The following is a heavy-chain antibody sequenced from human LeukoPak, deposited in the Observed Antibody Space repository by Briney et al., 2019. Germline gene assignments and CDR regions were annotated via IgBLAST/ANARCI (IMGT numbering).Heavy chain of an antibody. D-gene: IGHD3-10*02. Sequence: GGSLRLSCAASGFTFTNYTISWVRQAPGKGLEWVSGISGSGDTTYYADSVKGRFTISRDNSKNTLYLQMNSLRAEDTAVYYCAKVIYVGYYSDYWGQGTLVTVSS. CDR3: AKVIYVGYYSDY. J-gene: IGHJ4*02. V-gene: IGHV3-23*01. CDR1: GFTFTNYT. CDR2: ISGSGDTT.